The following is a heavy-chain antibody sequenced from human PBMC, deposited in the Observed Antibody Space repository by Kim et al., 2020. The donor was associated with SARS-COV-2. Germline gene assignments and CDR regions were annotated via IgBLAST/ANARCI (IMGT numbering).Heavy chain of an antibody. J-gene: IGHJ5*02. CDR1: GYTFDSYS. D-gene: IGHD3-10*01. CDR2: INGGNGNR. CDR3: AREGSGSYNWFDP. V-gene: IGHV1-3*01. Sequence: ASVKVSCKASGYTFDSYSLYWVRQAPGQRFEWMGWINGGNGNRRYSQNFQGRVTITRYTSATTAYMELISLTSKDTAVYYCAREGSGSYNWFDPWGQGTLVTVSS.